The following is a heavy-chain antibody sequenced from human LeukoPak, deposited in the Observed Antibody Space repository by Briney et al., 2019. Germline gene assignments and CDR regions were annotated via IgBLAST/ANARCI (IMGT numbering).Heavy chain of an antibody. Sequence: GGSLRLSCAASGVTFSSYAMSWVRQAPGKGLEWVSAISGSGGSTYYADSVKGRFTISRDNSKNTLYLQMNSLRAEDTAVYYCAKHYYDSSGYYSTLPLGYWGQGTLVTVSS. CDR2: ISGSGGST. V-gene: IGHV3-23*01. CDR3: AKHYYDSSGYYSTLPLGY. D-gene: IGHD3-22*01. CDR1: GVTFSSYA. J-gene: IGHJ4*02.